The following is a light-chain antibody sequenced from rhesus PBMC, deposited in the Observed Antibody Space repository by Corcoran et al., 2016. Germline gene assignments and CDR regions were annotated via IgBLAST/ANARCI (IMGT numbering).Light chain of an antibody. CDR3: QQGYDTPWT. Sequence: DIQMTQSPSSLSASVGDRVTITCRASQGITNDLAWYQQKPGETPKLLIYEASSLQSGIPSRFSGSGSGTDFTLTISSLQSEDFATDYCQQGYDTPWTFGQGTKVEIK. J-gene: IGKJ1*01. V-gene: IGKV1-18*01. CDR1: QGITND. CDR2: EAS.